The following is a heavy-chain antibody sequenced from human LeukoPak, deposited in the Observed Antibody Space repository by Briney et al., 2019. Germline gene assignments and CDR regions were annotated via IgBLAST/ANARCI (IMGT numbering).Heavy chain of an antibody. D-gene: IGHD3-3*01. CDR1: GDSISNYY. V-gene: IGHV4-4*07. J-gene: IGHJ3*02. CDR2: IYTSGNI. Sequence: SETLSLTCTVSGDSISNYYWSWIRQPAGRGLEWIGRIYTSGNINYNPSLKRRVTISLDTSKNQFSLKLSSVTAADTAVYYCARVTSGYYTADAFDIWGQGTMVTVSS. CDR3: ARVTSGYYTADAFDI.